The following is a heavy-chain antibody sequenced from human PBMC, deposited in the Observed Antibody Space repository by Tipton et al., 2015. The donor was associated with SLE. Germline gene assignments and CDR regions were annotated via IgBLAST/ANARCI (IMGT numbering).Heavy chain of an antibody. V-gene: IGHV4-38-2*02. D-gene: IGHD5-24*01. J-gene: IGHJ4*02. Sequence: LRLSCTVSGYSISSGFYWGWIRQPPGKGLEWIGNIYHSGSTFYNPSLKSRVTISVDTSKNQFSLKLSSVTAADTAVYYCAIGDGYNFDYWGQGTLVTVSS. CDR1: GYSISSGFY. CDR2: IYHSGST. CDR3: AIGDGYNFDY.